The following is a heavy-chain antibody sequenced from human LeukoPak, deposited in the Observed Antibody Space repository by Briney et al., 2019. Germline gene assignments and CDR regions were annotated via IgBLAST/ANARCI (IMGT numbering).Heavy chain of an antibody. J-gene: IGHJ2*01. CDR2: IYYSGST. CDR3: ARYIGTDSYNWYFDL. Sequence: SSETLSLTCTVSGGSISSDSYYWSWIRQHPGKGLEWIGYIYYSGSTNYNPSLKGRVTISVDTSKNQFSLKLSSVTAADTAVYYCARYIGTDSYNWYFDLWGRGTLVTVSS. CDR1: GGSISSDSYY. D-gene: IGHD5-18*01. V-gene: IGHV4-61*01.